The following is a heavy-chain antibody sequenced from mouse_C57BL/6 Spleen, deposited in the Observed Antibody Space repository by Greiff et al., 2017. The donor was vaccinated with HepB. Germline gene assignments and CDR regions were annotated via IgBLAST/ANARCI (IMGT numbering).Heavy chain of an antibody. Sequence: EVKLVESGGDLVKPGGSLKLSCAASGFTFSSYGMSWVRQTPDKRLEWVATISSGGSYTNYPDSVKGRFTISRDNAKTTLYLQLSSLKSEDTAMYYCATHAHDYDDAMDYWGQGTSVTVSS. CDR1: GFTFSSYG. CDR2: ISSGGSYT. J-gene: IGHJ4*01. D-gene: IGHD2-4*01. CDR3: ATHAHDYDDAMDY. V-gene: IGHV5-6*02.